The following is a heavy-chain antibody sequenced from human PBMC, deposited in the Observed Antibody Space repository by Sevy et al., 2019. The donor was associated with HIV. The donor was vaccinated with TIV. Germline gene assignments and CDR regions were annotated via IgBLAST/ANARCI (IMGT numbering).Heavy chain of an antibody. D-gene: IGHD6-19*01. J-gene: IGHJ4*02. Sequence: ASVKVSCKASGYTFTSYYLHWVRQAPGQGLEWMGIINPSGGRTTYAQKFQGRLTMTRDTSTSTVYMDLSSLRSQDTAVYYCERGNPPPEGIAVAGYFDCWGQGTLVTVSS. CDR3: ERGNPPPEGIAVAGYFDC. CDR1: GYTFTSYY. V-gene: IGHV1-46*01. CDR2: INPSGGRT.